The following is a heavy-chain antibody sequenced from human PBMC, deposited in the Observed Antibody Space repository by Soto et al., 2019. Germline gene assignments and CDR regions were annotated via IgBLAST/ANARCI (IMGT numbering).Heavy chain of an antibody. CDR1: GGSITSGGYS. V-gene: IGHV4-30-2*06. Sequence: PSETLSLTCTVSGGSITSGGYSGSWIRQSPGQGLEWIGYIYQSGSAFYNPSLKTRATILVDRSKNQFSLNLTSVTAADAAVYYCARAFYGVDLWGQGTTVTVSS. J-gene: IGHJ6*02. CDR2: IYQSGSA. CDR3: ARAFYGVDL.